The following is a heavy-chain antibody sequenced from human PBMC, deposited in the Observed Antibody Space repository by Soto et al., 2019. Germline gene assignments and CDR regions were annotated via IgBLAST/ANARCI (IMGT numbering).Heavy chain of an antibody. D-gene: IGHD6-13*01. J-gene: IGHJ4*02. Sequence: EVQLVESGGNWVQPGGSLRLSCEASGFTFSGFDMHWVRQPTGKGLEWVSSIGTAGETYYAVSVKGRFTISRDNAKNSLSLQMNSLRAGDMAVYFCAKSQEIGTHFFDSWGQGTQVTVSS. V-gene: IGHV3-13*01. CDR2: IGTAGET. CDR1: GFTFSGFD. CDR3: AKSQEIGTHFFDS.